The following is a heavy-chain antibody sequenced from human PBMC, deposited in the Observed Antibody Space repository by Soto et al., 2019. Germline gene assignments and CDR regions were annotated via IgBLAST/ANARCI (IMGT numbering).Heavy chain of an antibody. CDR1: GYTFTSYY. J-gene: IGHJ6*02. CDR3: ARDRGIVVVPAAIPVLVYGMDV. D-gene: IGHD2-2*02. CDR2: INPSGGST. Sequence: QVQLVQSGAEVKKPGASVKVSCKASGYTFTSYYMHWVRQAPGQGLEWMGIINPSGGSTSYAQKFQGRVTMTRDTSTSTVYLELSSLRSEDTAVYYCARDRGIVVVPAAIPVLVYGMDVWGQGTTVTVSS. V-gene: IGHV1-46*01.